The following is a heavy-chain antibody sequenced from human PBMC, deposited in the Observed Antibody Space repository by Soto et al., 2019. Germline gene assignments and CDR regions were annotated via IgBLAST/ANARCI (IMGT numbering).Heavy chain of an antibody. CDR1: GGTFSSYA. V-gene: IGHV1-69*12. J-gene: IGHJ6*02. CDR3: ARGTDGYYYYGMDV. D-gene: IGHD3-10*01. CDR2: IIPIFGTA. Sequence: QVQLVQSGAEVKKPGSSVKVSCKASGGTFSSYAISWVRQAPGQGLEWMGGIIPIFGTANYAQKFQGRVTITADESTSRACMELSSRRAEDTAVYYCARGTDGYYYYGMDVWGQGTTVTVSS.